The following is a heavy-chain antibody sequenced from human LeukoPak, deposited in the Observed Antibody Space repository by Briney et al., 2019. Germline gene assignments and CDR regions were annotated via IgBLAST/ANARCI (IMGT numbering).Heavy chain of an antibody. Sequence: ASVKVSCKASGYTFTSYYMHWVRQAPGQGLEWMGIINPSGGSTSYAQKFQGRVTMTRNTSISTAYMELSSLRSEDTAVYYCARGQRYYYGSGSYLDYWGQGTLVSVSS. CDR1: GYTFTSYY. CDR2: INPSGGST. V-gene: IGHV1-46*01. D-gene: IGHD3-10*01. CDR3: ARGQRYYYGSGSYLDY. J-gene: IGHJ4*02.